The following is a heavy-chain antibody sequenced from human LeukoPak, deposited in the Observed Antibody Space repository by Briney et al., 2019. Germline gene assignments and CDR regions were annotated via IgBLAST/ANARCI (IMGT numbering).Heavy chain of an antibody. Sequence: GGSLRLSCAASGFTFDDYAMHWVRQAPGKGLEWVSGISWNSGSIGYADSVKGRFTISRDNAKNSLYLQMNSLRAEDTALYYCAKDHYYYDSRGYFGLWGQGTLVTVSS. CDR3: AKDHYYYDSRGYFGL. V-gene: IGHV3-9*01. J-gene: IGHJ4*02. CDR1: GFTFDDYA. D-gene: IGHD3-22*01. CDR2: ISWNSGSI.